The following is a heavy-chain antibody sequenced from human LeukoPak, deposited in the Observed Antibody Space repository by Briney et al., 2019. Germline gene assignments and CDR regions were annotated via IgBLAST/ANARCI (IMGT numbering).Heavy chain of an antibody. CDR2: ISSGSKYI. CDR1: GFTFSSYS. V-gene: IGHV3-21*01. Sequence: GGSLRLSCADSGFTFSSYSMNWVRQAPGKGLEWVSSISSGSKYIYNADSVKGRFTISRDNAKNSLYLQINSLRAEDTAVYYCARALSYSYGSMDFWGQATLVIVSS. CDR3: ARALSYSYGSMDF. D-gene: IGHD5-18*01. J-gene: IGHJ4*02.